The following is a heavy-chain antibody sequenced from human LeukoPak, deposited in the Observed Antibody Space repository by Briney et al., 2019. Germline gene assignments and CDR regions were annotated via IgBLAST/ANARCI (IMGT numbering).Heavy chain of an antibody. CDR1: GFTFSSYA. CDR2: ISGSGGST. J-gene: IGHJ4*02. V-gene: IGHV3-23*01. D-gene: IGHD3-22*01. CDR3: AKAPPYDSSGYYYGFFDC. Sequence: GGSLRLSCAASGFTFSSYAMSWVRQAPGKGLEWVSAISGSGGSTYYADSVKGRFTISRDNSKNTLYLQMNSLRAEDTAVYYCAKAPPYDSSGYYYGFFDCWGQGTLVTVSS.